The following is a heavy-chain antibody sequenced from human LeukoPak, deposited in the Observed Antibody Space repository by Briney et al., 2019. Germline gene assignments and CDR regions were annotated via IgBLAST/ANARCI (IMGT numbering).Heavy chain of an antibody. V-gene: IGHV3-9*01. CDR1: GFTFDDYA. J-gene: IGHJ4*02. CDR3: AKDFGRFGE. D-gene: IGHD3-10*01. CDR2: ISWNSGSI. Sequence: GGSLRLSCAASGFTFDDYAMHWVRQAPGKGLEWVSGISWNSGSIGYADSVKGRFTISRDNAKNSLYLQMNSLRAEDTALYYCAKDFGRFGEWGQGTLVTVSS.